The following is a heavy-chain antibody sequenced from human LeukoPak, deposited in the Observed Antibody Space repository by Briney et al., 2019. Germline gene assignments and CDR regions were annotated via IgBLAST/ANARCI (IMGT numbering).Heavy chain of an antibody. CDR3: VRDPSGSGFAFDS. V-gene: IGHV3-33*01. J-gene: IGHJ4*02. D-gene: IGHD1-1*01. CDR1: GFIFSNDA. Sequence: GGSLRLSCAASGFIFSNDAMHWVRQAPGKGQEWVAFIWFDGGNKHYADSAKGRFTISRDNSEDTLYLQMNSLRAEDTAVYYCVRDPSGSGFAFDSWGQGALVTVSS. CDR2: IWFDGGNK.